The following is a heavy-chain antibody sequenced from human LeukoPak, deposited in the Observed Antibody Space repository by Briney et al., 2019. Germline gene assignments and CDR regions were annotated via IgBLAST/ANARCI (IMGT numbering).Heavy chain of an antibody. CDR3: SETDSSYYYYYYMDV. CDR1: GGSFSGYY. Sequence: SETLSLTCAVYGGSFSGYYWSWIRQPPGKGLEWIGEINHSGSTNYNPSLKSRVTISVDTSKNQFSLKLSSVTAADTPVYYCSETDSSYYYYYYMDVWAKGTTVTVSS. V-gene: IGHV4-34*01. J-gene: IGHJ6*03. D-gene: IGHD6-13*01. CDR2: INHSGST.